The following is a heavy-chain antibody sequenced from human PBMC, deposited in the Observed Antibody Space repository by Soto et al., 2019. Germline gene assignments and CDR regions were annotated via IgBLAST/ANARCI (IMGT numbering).Heavy chain of an antibody. D-gene: IGHD3-10*01. CDR3: ARDLVVRGGYYYYGMDV. CDR2: IYYSGST. V-gene: IGHV4-61*01. J-gene: IGHJ6*02. Sequence: PSETLSLTCTVSGGSVSSGSYYWSWIRQPPGKGLEWIGYIYYSGSTNYNPSLKSRVTISVDTSKNQFSLKLSSVTAADTAVYYCARDLVVRGGYYYYGMDVWAQRTTVTGSS. CDR1: GGSVSSGSYY.